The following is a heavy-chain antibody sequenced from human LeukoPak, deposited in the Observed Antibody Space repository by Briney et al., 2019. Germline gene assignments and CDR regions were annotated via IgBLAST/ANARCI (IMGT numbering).Heavy chain of an antibody. J-gene: IGHJ3*02. V-gene: IGHV3-48*03. D-gene: IGHD6-19*01. Sequence: PGGSLRLSCAASGFTFSSYEMNWVRQVPGKGLEWISYISSSGSTIYFADSVKGRFTISRDNAKNSLYLQMNSLRAEDTAVYYCAKDRIAVAGHDAFDIWGQGTMVTVSS. CDR2: ISSSGSTI. CDR3: AKDRIAVAGHDAFDI. CDR1: GFTFSSYE.